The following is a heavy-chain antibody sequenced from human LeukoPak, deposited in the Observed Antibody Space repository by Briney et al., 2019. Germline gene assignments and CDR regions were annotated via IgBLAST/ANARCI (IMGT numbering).Heavy chain of an antibody. D-gene: IGHD5-12*01. CDR2: IYDSGRT. CDR1: GGSISSGGFY. CDR3: ATKLGSGYDYVY. Sequence: PSQTLSLTCTVSGGSISSGGFYWSWIRQHPGKGLEWIGYIYDSGRTNYNPSLKSQVTISADTSQNHFSLKLTSVTAADTAVYYCATKLGSGYDYVYWGQGTLVTVSS. J-gene: IGHJ4*02. V-gene: IGHV4-31*01.